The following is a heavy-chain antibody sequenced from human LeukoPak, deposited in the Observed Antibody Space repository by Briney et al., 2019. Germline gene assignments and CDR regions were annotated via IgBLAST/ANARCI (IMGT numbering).Heavy chain of an antibody. J-gene: IGHJ4*02. V-gene: IGHV3-23*01. Sequence: GGSLRLSCAASGFTFSSYAMSWVRQAPGKGLEWVSAISGSGGSTYYADSVEGRFTISRDNSKNTLYLQMNSLRAEDTAVYYCAKDNYYDSSGYYIFDYWGQGTLVTVSS. CDR1: GFTFSSYA. CDR3: AKDNYYDSSGYYIFDY. D-gene: IGHD3-22*01. CDR2: ISGSGGST.